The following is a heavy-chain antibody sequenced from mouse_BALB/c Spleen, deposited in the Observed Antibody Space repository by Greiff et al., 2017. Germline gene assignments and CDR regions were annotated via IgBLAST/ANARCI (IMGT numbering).Heavy chain of an antibody. V-gene: IGHV1-77*01. CDR2: IYPGSGST. J-gene: IGHJ3*01. CDR3: ARFNFAY. Sequence: QVQLKESGPELVKPGASVKMSCKASGYTFTDYVISWVKQRTGQGLEWIGEIYPGSGSTYYNEKFKGKATLTADKSSNTAYMQLSSLTSEDSAVYFCARFNFAYWGQGTLVTVSA. CDR1: GYTFTDYV.